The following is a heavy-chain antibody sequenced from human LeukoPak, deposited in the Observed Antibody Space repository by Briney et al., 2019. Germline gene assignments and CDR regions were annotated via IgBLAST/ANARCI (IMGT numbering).Heavy chain of an antibody. Sequence: GGSLRFSCAASGFTFSTYAMSWVRQAPGKGLEWVSGISGGGDTTYYADSVKGRFTISRDNSKNTLYLQMNSLRAEDTAIYYCAKVRIGVRGEAFDSWGQGTLVTVSS. CDR1: GFTFSTYA. D-gene: IGHD3-16*01. J-gene: IGHJ4*02. CDR2: ISGGGDTT. CDR3: AKVRIGVRGEAFDS. V-gene: IGHV3-23*01.